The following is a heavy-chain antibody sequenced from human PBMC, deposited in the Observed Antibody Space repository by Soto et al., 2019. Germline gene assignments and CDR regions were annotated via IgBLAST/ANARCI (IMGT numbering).Heavy chain of an antibody. Sequence: QVQLQESGPGLVKPSQTLSLTCTVYGGSISSGGYYWSWIRQHPGKGLEWIGYIYYSGSTYYNPSLKSRVTISVDTSKNQFSLKLSSVTAADTAVYYCARDPGYDSSGRDAFDIWGQGTMVTVSS. CDR3: ARDPGYDSSGRDAFDI. CDR2: IYYSGST. D-gene: IGHD3-22*01. V-gene: IGHV4-31*03. J-gene: IGHJ3*02. CDR1: GGSISSGGYY.